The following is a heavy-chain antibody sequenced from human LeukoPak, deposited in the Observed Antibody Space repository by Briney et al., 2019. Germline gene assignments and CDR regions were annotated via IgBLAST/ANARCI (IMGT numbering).Heavy chain of an antibody. Sequence: GGSLRLSCTASGFTFGDYAMSWVRQAPGKGLEWVALVSYDGSNKYYADSVKGRFTISRDNSKNTLYLQMNSLRAEDTAVYYCANGDYYLDYWGQGTLVTVSS. CDR2: VSYDGSNK. D-gene: IGHD4-17*01. CDR3: ANGDYYLDY. J-gene: IGHJ4*02. V-gene: IGHV3-30*04. CDR1: GFTFGDYA.